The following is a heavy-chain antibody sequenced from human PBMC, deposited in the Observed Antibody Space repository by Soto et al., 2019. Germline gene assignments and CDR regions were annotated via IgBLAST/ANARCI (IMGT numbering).Heavy chain of an antibody. CDR3: ARHRSPSPDY. CDR2: ISQGSTTI. J-gene: IGHJ4*02. Sequence: GPLRLSCVASGFIFSSYEMNWVRQAPGKGLEWISYISQGSTTIYYADSVKGRFTISRDNAKNSLFLQMSGLRVEDTATYYCARHRSPSPDYWGQGTLVTVSS. V-gene: IGHV3-48*03. CDR1: GFIFSSYE.